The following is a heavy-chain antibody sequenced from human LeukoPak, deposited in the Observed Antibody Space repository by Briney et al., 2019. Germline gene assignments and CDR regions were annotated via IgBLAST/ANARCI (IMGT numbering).Heavy chain of an antibody. V-gene: IGHV3-48*01. CDR1: GFTFSSYS. CDR3: ARDPPYYYDSSGYYEMTEYFQH. Sequence: GGSLRLSCAASGFTFSSYSMNWVRQAPGKGLEWVSYISSSSSTIYYADSVKGRFTITRDNAKNSLYLQMNSLRAEDTAVYYCARDPPYYYDSSGYYEMTEYFQHWGQGTLVTVSS. J-gene: IGHJ1*01. CDR2: ISSSSSTI. D-gene: IGHD3-22*01.